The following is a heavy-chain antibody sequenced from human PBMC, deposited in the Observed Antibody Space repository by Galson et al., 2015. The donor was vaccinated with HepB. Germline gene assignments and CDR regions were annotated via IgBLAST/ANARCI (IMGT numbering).Heavy chain of an antibody. Sequence: SLRLSCAASGFTFSTYTMNWVRQAPGKGLEWVSSISTSSSYIYYADSLKGRFTISRDNAKNSLFLQMNSLRAEDTAVYYCARGGAISGNGMDVWGQGTTVTVSS. J-gene: IGHJ6*02. CDR2: ISTSSSYI. V-gene: IGHV3-21*01. CDR3: ARGGAISGNGMDV. D-gene: IGHD2-2*02. CDR1: GFTFSTYT.